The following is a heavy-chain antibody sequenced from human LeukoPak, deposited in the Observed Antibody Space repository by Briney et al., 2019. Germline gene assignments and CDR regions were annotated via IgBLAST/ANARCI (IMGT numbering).Heavy chain of an antibody. V-gene: IGHV4-59*08. CDR3: ARAPFVVVPAASYYYYYMDV. CDR1: SGSFSGYY. CDR2: IYYTGST. Sequence: PSETLSLTCAVYSGSFSGYYWSWIRQSPGKGLESLGYIYYTGSTNYNPSLKSRVTIPVDTSKNQFSLKLSSVTAADTAVYYCARAPFVVVPAASYYYYYMDVWGKGTTVTISS. D-gene: IGHD2-2*01. J-gene: IGHJ6*03.